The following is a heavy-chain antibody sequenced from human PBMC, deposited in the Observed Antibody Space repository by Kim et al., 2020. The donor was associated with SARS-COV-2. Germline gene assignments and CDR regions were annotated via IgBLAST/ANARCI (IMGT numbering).Heavy chain of an antibody. CDR3: AKSAQDVGYGSGSYYNAYGMDV. V-gene: IGHV3-30*18. CDR1: GFTFSSYG. Sequence: GGSLRLSCAASGFTFSSYGMHWVRQAPGKGLEWVAVISYDGSNKYYADSVKGRFTISRDNSKNTLYLQMNSLRAEDTAVYYCAKSAQDVGYGSGSYYNAYGMDVWGQGTTVTVSS. J-gene: IGHJ6*02. D-gene: IGHD3-10*01. CDR2: ISYDGSNK.